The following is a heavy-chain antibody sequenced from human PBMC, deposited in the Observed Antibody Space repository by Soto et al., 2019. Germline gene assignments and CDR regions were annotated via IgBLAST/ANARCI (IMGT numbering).Heavy chain of an antibody. CDR1: GFTFNNYA. V-gene: IGHV3-33*01. D-gene: IGHD3-22*01. Sequence: QVHLVESGGGVVQPGRSLRLSCAASGFTFNNYAMYWVRQTPGKGLEWVAVIWYDGSNKYYGDSVKGRFTISRDNSKNTRYLQMNSLRAEDTAVYYCARDGSPYFDSSAYYLPFDYWGQGTLVTVSS. CDR3: ARDGSPYFDSSAYYLPFDY. CDR2: IWYDGSNK. J-gene: IGHJ4*02.